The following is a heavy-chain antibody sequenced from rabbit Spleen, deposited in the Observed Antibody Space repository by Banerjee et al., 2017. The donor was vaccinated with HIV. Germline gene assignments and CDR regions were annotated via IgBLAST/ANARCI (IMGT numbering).Heavy chain of an antibody. CDR2: IDGGSSGST. Sequence: QSLEESGGDLVKPGASLTLTCTASGFTISSIYYVCWVRQAPGKGLGWIGCIDGGSSGSTYYASWAKGRFTISKTASTTVTLQLNSLTAADTATYFCARGWYLYYLSLWGQGTLVTVS. CDR3: ARGWYLYYLSL. J-gene: IGHJ3*01. V-gene: IGHV1S40*01. D-gene: IGHD4-2*01. CDR1: GFTISSIYY.